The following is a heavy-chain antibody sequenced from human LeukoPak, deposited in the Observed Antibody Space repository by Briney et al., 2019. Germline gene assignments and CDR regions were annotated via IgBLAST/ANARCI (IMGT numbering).Heavy chain of an antibody. CDR3: AKQVVVVPAAPLDY. J-gene: IGHJ4*02. Sequence: GGSLRLSCAASGFTFSDYYMSWIRQAPGKGLEWVSYISSSGSTIYYADSVKGRFTISRDNSKNTLYLQMNSLRAEDTAVYYCAKQVVVVPAAPLDYWGQGTLVTVSS. CDR2: ISSSGSTI. V-gene: IGHV3-11*01. CDR1: GFTFSDYY. D-gene: IGHD2-2*01.